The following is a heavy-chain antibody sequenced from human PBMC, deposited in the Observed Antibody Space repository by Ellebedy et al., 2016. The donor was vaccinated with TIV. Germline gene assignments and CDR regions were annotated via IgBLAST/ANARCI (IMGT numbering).Heavy chain of an antibody. V-gene: IGHV3-9*01. CDR2: ISLNSGSI. J-gene: IGHJ6*02. Sequence: GGSLRLXFAASEFTFDDYAMHWVRQAPGKGLVLFSGISLNSGSIGYADSVKGRFTISRDNAKNSLYLQMNSLRAEDTALYYCAKDRWGVGVVIVYGMDVWGQGTTVTVSS. CDR3: AKDRWGVGVVIVYGMDV. CDR1: EFTFDDYA. D-gene: IGHD3-3*01.